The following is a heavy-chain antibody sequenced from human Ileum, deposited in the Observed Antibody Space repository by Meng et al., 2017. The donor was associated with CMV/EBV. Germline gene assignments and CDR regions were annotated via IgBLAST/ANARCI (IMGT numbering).Heavy chain of an antibody. CDR3: ARANGGREGYYYYDMDV. Sequence: GGSLRLSCAASGFTFSGDWMHWVRQAPGKGLMLVSRINGDGTSSGYADSVKGRFTISRDNANNMLYLQLDSLRAEDTAVYYCARANGGREGYYYYDMDVWGQGTTVTVSS. CDR1: GFTFSGDW. V-gene: IGHV3-74*01. D-gene: IGHD4-23*01. J-gene: IGHJ6*02. CDR2: INGDGTSS.